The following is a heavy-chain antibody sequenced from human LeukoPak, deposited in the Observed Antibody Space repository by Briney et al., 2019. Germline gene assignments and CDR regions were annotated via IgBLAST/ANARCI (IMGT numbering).Heavy chain of an antibody. CDR2: IGDRDGGT. CDR1: GFIFSNYA. J-gene: IGHJ4*02. CDR3: AKWGDYDILTGYYDSDY. V-gene: IGHV3-23*01. Sequence: GASLRLSCAASGFIFSNYAMSWVRQAPGKGLEWVSAIGDRDGGTYYADSVKGRFTVSRDDPKNTLYLQMNTLRAEDTAVYYCAKWGDYDILTGYYDSDYWGQGTLVTVSS. D-gene: IGHD3-9*01.